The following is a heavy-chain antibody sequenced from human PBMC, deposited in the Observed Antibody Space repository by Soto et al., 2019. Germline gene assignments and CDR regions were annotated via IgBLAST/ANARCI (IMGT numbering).Heavy chain of an antibody. J-gene: IGHJ4*02. CDR3: ATDGANWGAPTLY. CDR2: IIPIFGTA. V-gene: IGHV1-69*13. D-gene: IGHD7-27*01. Sequence: SVKVSCKASGGTFSSYAISWVRQAPGQGLEWMGGIIPIFGTANYAQKFQGRVTITADESTSTAYMELSSLRSEDTAVYYCATDGANWGAPTLYWGPGTLVTVS. CDR1: GGTFSSYA.